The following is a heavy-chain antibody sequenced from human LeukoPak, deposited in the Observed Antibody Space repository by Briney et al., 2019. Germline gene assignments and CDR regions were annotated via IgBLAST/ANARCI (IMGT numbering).Heavy chain of an antibody. CDR2: IIPIFGTA. D-gene: IGHD3-10*01. CDR1: GGTFSSYA. V-gene: IGHV1-69*06. J-gene: IGHJ4*02. CDR3: ARHYGSGSYWWFDY. Sequence: SVKVSCKASGGTFSSYAISWVRLAPGQGLEWMGGIIPIFGTANYAQKFQGRVTITADKSTSTAYMELSSLRSEDTAVYYCARHYGSGSYWWFDYWGQGTLVTVSS.